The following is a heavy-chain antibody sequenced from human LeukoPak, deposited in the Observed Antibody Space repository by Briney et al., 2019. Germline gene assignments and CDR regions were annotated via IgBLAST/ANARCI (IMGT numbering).Heavy chain of an antibody. V-gene: IGHV1-69*13. Sequence: GASVKVSCKASGVTFSSYAITWVRQAPGQGLEWMGGIIPILGTENYAQKFQGRVTITADESTNTAYMELSSLRSEDTAVYYCARDSRGSTRYYMDVWDKGTTVTISS. J-gene: IGHJ6*03. CDR1: GVTFSSYA. CDR3: ARDSRGSTRYYMDV. D-gene: IGHD1-26*01. CDR2: IIPILGTE.